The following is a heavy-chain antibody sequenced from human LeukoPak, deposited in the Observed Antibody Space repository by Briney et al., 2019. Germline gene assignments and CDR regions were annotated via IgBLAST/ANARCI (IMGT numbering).Heavy chain of an antibody. J-gene: IGHJ4*02. CDR2: IYYSGST. Sequence: VKPSETLSLTCTVSGGSISSSSYYWGWIRQPPGKGLEWIGSIYYSGSTYYNPSLKSRVTISVDTSKNQFSLKLSSVTAADTAVYYCAREGVRGREDYWGQGTLVTVSS. V-gene: IGHV4-39*07. CDR3: AREGVRGREDY. CDR1: GGSISSSSYY. D-gene: IGHD3-10*01.